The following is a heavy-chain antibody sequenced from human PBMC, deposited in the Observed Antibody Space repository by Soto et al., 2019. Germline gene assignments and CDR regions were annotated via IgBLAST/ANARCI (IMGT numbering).Heavy chain of an antibody. CDR3: ASLTPLGSWFDP. Sequence: QVQLVQSGAEVKKPGSSVKVSCKASVGTFSSYAISWVRQAPGQGLEWMGGIIPIFGTANYAQKFQGRVMITADESTSTAYMELSSLRSEETAVYYCASLTPLGSWFDPWGQGTLVTVSS. J-gene: IGHJ5*02. V-gene: IGHV1-69*01. CDR2: IIPIFGTA. D-gene: IGHD3-9*01. CDR1: VGTFSSYA.